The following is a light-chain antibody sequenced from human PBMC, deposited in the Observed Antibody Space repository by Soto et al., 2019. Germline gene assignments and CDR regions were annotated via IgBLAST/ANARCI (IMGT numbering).Light chain of an antibody. V-gene: IGKV1-5*01. CDR3: QQYNTYPRT. CDR1: QSITSW. CDR2: DAS. J-gene: IGKJ1*01. Sequence: DIQMTQSPSTLSASVGDRVTITCRASQSITSWLAWYQQKPGKAPRLLIYDASSLESGAPSRFSGSGSGTEFTPTISSLQPDDFATYYCQQYNTYPRTFGPGTKVDIK.